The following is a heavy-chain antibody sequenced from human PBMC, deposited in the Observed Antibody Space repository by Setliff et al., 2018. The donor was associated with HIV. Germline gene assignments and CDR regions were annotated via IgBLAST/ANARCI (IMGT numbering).Heavy chain of an antibody. CDR3: ARGRHFDSSGTSNY. D-gene: IGHD3-22*01. Sequence: SVMVSCKASGGTFTSPGLNWVRQAPGQGLEWMGGIIPILDVPNYAQKFKGRVTITADKSTSTVHMELSSLRSEDTAVYYCARGRHFDSSGTSNYWGQGTLVTVSS. CDR1: GGTFTSPG. V-gene: IGHV1-69*10. CDR2: IIPILDVP. J-gene: IGHJ4*02.